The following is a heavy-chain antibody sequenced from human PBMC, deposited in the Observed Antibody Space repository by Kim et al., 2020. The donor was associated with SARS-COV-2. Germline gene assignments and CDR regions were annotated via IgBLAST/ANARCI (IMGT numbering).Heavy chain of an antibody. CDR1: GGSISSSTYY. Sequence: SETLSLTCTVSGGSISSSTYYWGWIRQPPGEGLEYIGSMYYTGNTYCNPSLKSRVTISVDASKNQFSLRLTSVTAADTAVYYCARVGCSGDTCIPSSLDS. CDR3: ARVGCSGDTCIPSSLDS. D-gene: IGHD6-19*01. CDR2: MYYTGNT. V-gene: IGHV4-39*01. J-gene: IGHJ5*01.